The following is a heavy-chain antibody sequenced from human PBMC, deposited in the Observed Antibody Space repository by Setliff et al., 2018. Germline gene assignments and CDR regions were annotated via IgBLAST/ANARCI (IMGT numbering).Heavy chain of an antibody. J-gene: IGHJ6*02. Sequence: HPGGSLRLSCVGSGFTFSSHWLDWVRQAPGKGLEWVANINQYGTEKYYVDSVKGRFTISRDNAKNSLSLQMNNLRTEDTAVYYCARDGVSYGMDVWGQGTTVTVSS. CDR2: INQYGTEK. V-gene: IGHV3-7*01. CDR3: ARDGVSYGMDV. CDR1: GFTFSSHW.